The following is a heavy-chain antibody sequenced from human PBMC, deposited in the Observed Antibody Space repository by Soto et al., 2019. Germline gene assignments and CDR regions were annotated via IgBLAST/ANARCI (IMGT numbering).Heavy chain of an antibody. CDR2: ISGSGGST. D-gene: IGHD5-12*01. J-gene: IGHJ4*02. V-gene: IGHV3-23*01. Sequence: PGGSLRLSCAASGFTFSSYAMSRVRQAPGKGLEWVSAISGSGGSTYYADSVKGRFTISRDNSKNTLYLQMNSLRAEDTAVYYCAKDTEVATTNYDYWGRGTLVTVSS. CDR1: GFTFSSYA. CDR3: AKDTEVATTNYDY.